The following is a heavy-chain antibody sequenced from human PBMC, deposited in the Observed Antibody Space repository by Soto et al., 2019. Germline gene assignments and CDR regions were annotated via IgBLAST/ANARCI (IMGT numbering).Heavy chain of an antibody. CDR1: GGSISSYY. Sequence: SETLSLTCTVSGGSISSYYWSWIRQPAGKGLEWIGRIYTSGSTNYNPSLKSRVTMSVDTSKNQFSLKLSSVTAADTAVYYCARRRMAVVINTFDYWGQGTLVTVSS. J-gene: IGHJ4*02. V-gene: IGHV4-4*07. D-gene: IGHD3-22*01. CDR2: IYTSGST. CDR3: ARRRMAVVINTFDY.